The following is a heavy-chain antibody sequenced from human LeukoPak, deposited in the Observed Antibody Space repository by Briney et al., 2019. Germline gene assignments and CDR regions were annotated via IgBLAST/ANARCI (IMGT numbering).Heavy chain of an antibody. J-gene: IGHJ5*02. V-gene: IGHV1-2*02. Sequence: GASVKVSCKASGYTFTGYYMHWVRQAPGQGLEWMGWINPNSGGTNYAQKFQGRVTMTRDTSISTAYMELSRLRSDDTAVYYCARVFGFRCSSTSCYTKNWFDPWGQGTLVTVSS. D-gene: IGHD2-2*02. CDR3: ARVFGFRCSSTSCYTKNWFDP. CDR2: INPNSGGT. CDR1: GYTFTGYY.